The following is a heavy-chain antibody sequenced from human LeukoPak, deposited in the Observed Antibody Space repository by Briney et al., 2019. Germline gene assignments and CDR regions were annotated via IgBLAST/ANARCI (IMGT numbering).Heavy chain of an antibody. J-gene: IGHJ6*04. Sequence: GGSLRLSCAASGFSFSVYWMHWVRQAPGKGPVWVSRIKTDGSITDYADSVKGRFTISRDNAKNSLSLQMNSPRAEDTAVYYCADLGITMIGGVWGKGTTVTISS. D-gene: IGHD3-10*02. CDR1: GFSFSVYW. CDR2: IKTDGSIT. CDR3: ADLGITMIGGV. V-gene: IGHV3-74*01.